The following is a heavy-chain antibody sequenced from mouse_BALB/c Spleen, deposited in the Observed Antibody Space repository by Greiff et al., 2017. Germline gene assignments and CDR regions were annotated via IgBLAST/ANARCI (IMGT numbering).Heavy chain of an antibody. Sequence: EVMLVESGPGLVKPSQSLSLTCTVTGYSITSDYAWNWIRQFPGNKLEWMGYISYSGSTSYNPSLKSRISITRDTSKNQFFLQLNSVTTEDTATYYCARRGRNYAMDYWGQGTSVTVSS. CDR1: GYSITSDYA. V-gene: IGHV3-2*02. CDR3: ARRGRNYAMDY. CDR2: ISYSGST. J-gene: IGHJ4*01.